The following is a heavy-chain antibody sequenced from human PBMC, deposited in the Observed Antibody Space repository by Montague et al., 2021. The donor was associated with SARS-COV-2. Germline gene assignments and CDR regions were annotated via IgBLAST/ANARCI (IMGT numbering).Heavy chain of an antibody. CDR3: AKDLSSSWQTYDY. CDR1: GFRFDDFA. V-gene: IGHV3-9*01. Sequence: SLRLSCAASGFRFDDFAMHWVRQAPGKGLEWVSSISWNSDTVGHADSVKGRFTISRDNAKNSLYLRMNGLRPEDTALYYCAKDLSSSWQTYDYWGQGILVTVSS. D-gene: IGHD6-13*01. J-gene: IGHJ4*02. CDR2: ISWNSDTV.